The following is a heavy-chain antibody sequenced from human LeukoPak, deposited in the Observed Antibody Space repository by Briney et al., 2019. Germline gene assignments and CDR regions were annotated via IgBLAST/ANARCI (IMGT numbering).Heavy chain of an antibody. CDR3: ARVLSGRGSLYDYYYYMDV. D-gene: IGHD3-10*01. J-gene: IGHJ6*03. Sequence: GGSLRLSCATSGFTFSTYSMNWVRQAPGKGLEWVSSISSSSIYIYYADSVKGRFTISRDISKNTLYLQMNSLRAEDTAVYYCARVLSGRGSLYDYYYYMDVWGKGTTVTISS. CDR2: ISSSSIYI. CDR1: GFTFSTYS. V-gene: IGHV3-21*04.